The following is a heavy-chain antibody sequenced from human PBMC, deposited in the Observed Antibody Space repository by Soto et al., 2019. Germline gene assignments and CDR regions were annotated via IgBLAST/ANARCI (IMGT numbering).Heavy chain of an antibody. CDR2: IYYTGKT. Sequence: SETLSLTCTIPGGTIGDYYWSWIRQPPGKDLEWIAYIYYTGKTDQNPSLEGRVSISLGTSRNQFSLNLRSVTAADTAVYYCVRKHHRAGSFDSWGPGVSVTVSS. J-gene: IGHJ4*02. D-gene: IGHD6-25*01. V-gene: IGHV4-59*01. CDR1: GGTIGDYY. CDR3: VRKHHRAGSFDS.